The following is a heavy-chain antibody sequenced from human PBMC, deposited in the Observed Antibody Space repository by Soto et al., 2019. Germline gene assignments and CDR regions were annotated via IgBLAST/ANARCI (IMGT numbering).Heavy chain of an antibody. CDR2: ISGSGDSA. CDR3: GKERRGSGWSVCDF. D-gene: IGHD6-19*01. CDR1: GFIFRDYA. V-gene: IGHV3-23*01. J-gene: IGHJ4*02. Sequence: VQLLESGGGLVQPGGSLRLSCAASGFIFRDYAMNWVRQAPGKGLEWVSDISGSGDSARYADSVKGRFTISRDNSRDTLYLHMNSLRVDDTAVYYCGKERRGSGWSVCDFWGQVDLVTVSS.